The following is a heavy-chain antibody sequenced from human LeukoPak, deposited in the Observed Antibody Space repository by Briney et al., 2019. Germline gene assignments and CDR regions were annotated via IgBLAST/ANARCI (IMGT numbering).Heavy chain of an antibody. Sequence: SETLSLTCTVSGGSISSGGYYWSWIRQHPGKGLEWIGYIYYSGSTYYNPSLKSRVTISVDTSKNQFSLKLSSVTAADTAVYYCARDRPGYGKRPHAFDIWGQGTMVTVSS. CDR2: IYYSGST. V-gene: IGHV4-31*03. D-gene: IGHD5-18*01. CDR1: GGSISSGGYY. CDR3: ARDRPGYGKRPHAFDI. J-gene: IGHJ3*02.